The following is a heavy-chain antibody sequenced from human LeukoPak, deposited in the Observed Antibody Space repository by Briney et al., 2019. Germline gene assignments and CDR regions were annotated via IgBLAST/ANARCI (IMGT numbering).Heavy chain of an antibody. V-gene: IGHV3-30-3*01. CDR2: ISFDGSSK. Sequence: GRSLRLSCAASGFTFSSYAMHWVRQAPGKGLEWVAVISFDGSSKYYADSVKGRFTISRDNSKNTLYLQVNSLRAEDTAVYYCARGAAYGDYGSIDYWGQGTLVIASS. D-gene: IGHD4-17*01. CDR1: GFTFSSYA. CDR3: ARGAAYGDYGSIDY. J-gene: IGHJ4*02.